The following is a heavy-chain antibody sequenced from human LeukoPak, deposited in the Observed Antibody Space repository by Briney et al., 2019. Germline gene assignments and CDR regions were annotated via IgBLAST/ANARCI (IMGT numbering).Heavy chain of an antibody. J-gene: IGHJ4*02. CDR1: GFTFTTYW. D-gene: IGHD3-3*01. Sequence: GGSLRLSCAASGFTFTTYWMSWVSQAPGEGLEWVANIHQDGSERYYVDSVKGRFTISRDNAKNSLSLQMNSLRAEDTAVYYCARAVGYFWSGPRYDYWGQGTLVTVSS. CDR2: IHQDGSER. V-gene: IGHV3-7*01. CDR3: ARAVGYFWSGPRYDY.